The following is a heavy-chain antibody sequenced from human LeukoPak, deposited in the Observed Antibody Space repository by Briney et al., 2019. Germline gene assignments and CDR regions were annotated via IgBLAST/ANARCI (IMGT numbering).Heavy chain of an antibody. CDR1: GGSFSGYY. CDR3: ARALYYDFWSGSPDDAFDI. D-gene: IGHD3-3*01. CDR2: INHSGST. Sequence: SETLSLTCAVYGGSFSGYYWSWIRQPPGKGLEWIGEINHSGSTNYNPSLKSRVTISVDTSKNQFSLKLSSVTAADTAVYYCARALYYDFWSGSPDDAFDIWGQGTMVTVSS. V-gene: IGHV4-34*01. J-gene: IGHJ3*02.